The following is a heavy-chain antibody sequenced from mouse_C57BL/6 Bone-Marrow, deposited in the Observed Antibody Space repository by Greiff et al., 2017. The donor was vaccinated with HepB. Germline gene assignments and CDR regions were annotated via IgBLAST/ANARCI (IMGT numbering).Heavy chain of an antibody. J-gene: IGHJ3*01. Sequence: VQLQQSGTVLARPGASVKMSCKTSGYTFTSYWMHWVKQRPGQGLEWIGAIYPGNSDTSYNQKFKGKAKLTAVTSASTAYMELSSLTNEDSAVYYCTRYEYDWFAYWGQGTLVTVSA. V-gene: IGHV1-5*01. CDR3: TRYEYDWFAY. CDR1: GYTFTSYW. D-gene: IGHD2-4*01. CDR2: IYPGNSDT.